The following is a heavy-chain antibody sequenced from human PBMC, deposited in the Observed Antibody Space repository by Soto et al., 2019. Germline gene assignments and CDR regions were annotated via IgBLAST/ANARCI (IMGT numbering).Heavy chain of an antibody. V-gene: IGHV4-34*01. CDR2: INHSGST. D-gene: IGHD3-10*01. Sequence: SETLSLTCAVYGGSFSGYYWSWIRQPPGKGLEWIGEINHSGSTNYNPSLKSRVTISVDTSKNQFSLKLSSMTAADAAVYYCARSPSMVRGVIMDYWGQGTLVTVSS. CDR1: GGSFSGYY. J-gene: IGHJ4*02. CDR3: ARSPSMVRGVIMDY.